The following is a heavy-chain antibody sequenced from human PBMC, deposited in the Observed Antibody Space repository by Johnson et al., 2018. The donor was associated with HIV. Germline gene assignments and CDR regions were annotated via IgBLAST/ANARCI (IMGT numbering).Heavy chain of an antibody. D-gene: IGHD3-16*01. V-gene: IGHV3-30*02. J-gene: IGHJ3*02. CDR2: IRYDGSYK. CDR3: AKGLIMIVFGGGLAHDAFDM. CDR1: GFTFSSYG. Sequence: QVQLVESGGGVVQPGGSLRLSCAASGFTFSSYGMHWVRQAPGKGLEWVAFIRYDGSYKNYVDSAKGRFTISRDNSKNTLHLQMNSLRAEDTAVYYCAKGLIMIVFGGGLAHDAFDMWGQGTMVTVSS.